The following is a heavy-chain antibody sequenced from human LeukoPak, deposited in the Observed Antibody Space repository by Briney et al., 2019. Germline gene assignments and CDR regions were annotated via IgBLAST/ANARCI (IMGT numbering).Heavy chain of an antibody. CDR2: ISYDGSNK. J-gene: IGHJ4*02. D-gene: IGHD3-10*01. CDR1: GFTFSSYG. CDR3: ANTYYYDSGSLDY. Sequence: GGSLRLSCAASGFTFSSYGMHWVRQAPGKGLEWVALISYDGSNKYYADSVKGRFTISRDNSKNTLYLQMNSLRAEDTAVYYCANTYYYDSGSLDYWGQGTLVTVSS. V-gene: IGHV3-30*18.